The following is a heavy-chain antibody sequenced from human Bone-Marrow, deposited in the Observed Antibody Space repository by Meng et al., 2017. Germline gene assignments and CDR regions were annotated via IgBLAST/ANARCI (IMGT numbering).Heavy chain of an antibody. V-gene: IGHV3-30*04. Sequence: GESLKISCAASGFTFSRYAMFWVRQAPGKGLEWVAVISYDGRNKYYADSLKGQFTVSRDNSKNALYLEMNSLRAEDTAVYYCTTDWEWEPSYFDYWGQGSLVTVSS. CDR3: TTDWEWEPSYFDY. CDR1: GFTFSRYA. D-gene: IGHD1-26*01. CDR2: ISYDGRNK. J-gene: IGHJ4*02.